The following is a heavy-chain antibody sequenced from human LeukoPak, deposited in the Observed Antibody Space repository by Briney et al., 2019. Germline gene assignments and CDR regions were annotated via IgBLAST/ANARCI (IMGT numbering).Heavy chain of an antibody. V-gene: IGHV4-30-4*08. J-gene: IGHJ5*02. D-gene: IGHD2-2*01. Sequence: SETLSLTCTVSGGSISSGDYYWSWIRQPPGKGLEWIGYIYYSGSTYYNTSLKSRVTISVDTSKNQFSLKLSSVTAADTAVYYCATRRYCSSTSCYYWFDPWGQGTLVTVSS. CDR3: ATRRYCSSTSCYYWFDP. CDR1: GGSISSGDYY. CDR2: IYYSGST.